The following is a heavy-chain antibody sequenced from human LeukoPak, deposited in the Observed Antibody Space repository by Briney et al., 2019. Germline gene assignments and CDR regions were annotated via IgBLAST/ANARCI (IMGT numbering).Heavy chain of an antibody. Sequence: ASVRVSYTPSEYTFTAHYLNWVRQAPGQGLEWRGWINPNSGVTNSAKKFRGRVTVTRDTAIRTGYMELSWRRAGDPGICYCTSSTSIGVRVIAPYDSWGQGSLVTVSS. CDR1: EYTFTAHY. V-gene: IGHV1-2*02. D-gene: IGHD6-6*01. CDR2: INPNSGVT. J-gene: IGHJ4*02. CDR3: TSSTSIGVRVIAPYDS.